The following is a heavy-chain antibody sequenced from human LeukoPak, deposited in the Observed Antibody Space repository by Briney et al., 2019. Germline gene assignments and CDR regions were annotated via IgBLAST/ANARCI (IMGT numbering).Heavy chain of an antibody. D-gene: IGHD1-26*01. CDR2: IIPIFGTA. Sequence: AVKVSCQASRGTLSSYLICWVRQAPGQGLEWMGGIIPIFGTANYPQKFQGRVTITADESTSTAYMELSSLRSEQAAVYYCARGSLGMGATSTYYYYGMDVWGQGTTVTVSS. J-gene: IGHJ6*02. CDR3: ARGSLGMGATSTYYYYGMDV. CDR1: RGTLSSYL. V-gene: IGHV1-69*13.